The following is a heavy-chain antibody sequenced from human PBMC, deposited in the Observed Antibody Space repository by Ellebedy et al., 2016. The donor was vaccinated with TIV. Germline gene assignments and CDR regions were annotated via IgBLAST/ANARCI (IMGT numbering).Heavy chain of an antibody. D-gene: IGHD5-18*01. J-gene: IGHJ4*02. CDR3: ARHMNTAMTNDY. CDR1: GYSFTSYW. V-gene: IGHV5-51*01. Sequence: GESLKISCKGFGYSFTSYWIGWVRQMPGKGLEWMGIIYPGDSDTIYSPSFQGQVTMSADKSISTAYLQWSSLKASDTAMYYCARHMNTAMTNDYWGQGTLVTVSS. CDR2: IYPGDSDT.